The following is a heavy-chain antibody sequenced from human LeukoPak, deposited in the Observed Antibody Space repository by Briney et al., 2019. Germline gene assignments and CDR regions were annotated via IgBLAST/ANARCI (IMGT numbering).Heavy chain of an antibody. CDR3: ARADCSGSTCYLRRSWFDP. CDR2: ISTSSRYI. D-gene: IGHD2-2*01. Sequence: GGSLRLSCAASGLTLSSFDMNWVRQAPGKGLEWVSSISTSSRYIYYRDSVKGRFTISRDHAKNSLYLQMNSLRVEDTAVYYCARADCSGSTCYLRRSWFDPWGQGTLVTVSS. J-gene: IGHJ5*02. CDR1: GLTLSSFD. V-gene: IGHV3-21*01.